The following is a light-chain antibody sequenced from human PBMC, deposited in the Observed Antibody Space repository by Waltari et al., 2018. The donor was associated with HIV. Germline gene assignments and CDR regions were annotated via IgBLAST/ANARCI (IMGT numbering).Light chain of an antibody. CDR2: QDS. V-gene: IGLV3-1*01. J-gene: IGLJ1*01. CDR3: QAWDSSTGV. CDR1: KLGDKY. Sequence: VLTQPPSVSGAPGQRVTISCTGDKLGDKYACWYQQQPGQSPVLVIYQDSKRPSGIPERFSGSNSGNTATLTISGTQAMDEADYYGQAWDSSTGVFGTGTKVTVL.